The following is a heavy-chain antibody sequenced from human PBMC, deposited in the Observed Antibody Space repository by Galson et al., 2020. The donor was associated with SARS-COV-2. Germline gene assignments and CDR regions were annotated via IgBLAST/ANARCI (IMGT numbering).Heavy chain of an antibody. CDR3: AGDAYWYDSTGYHD. CDR1: GFAFSNYW. Sequence: GGSLRLSCAASGFAFSNYWMHWVRQAPGKGLVWVSRISSDGSSTNYADYVKGRFTISRDNAKNTLYLQMNSLRAEDTAVYYCAGDAYWYDSTGYHDWGQGTLVTVSS. J-gene: IGHJ4*02. V-gene: IGHV3-74*01. CDR2: ISSDGSST. D-gene: IGHD3-22*01.